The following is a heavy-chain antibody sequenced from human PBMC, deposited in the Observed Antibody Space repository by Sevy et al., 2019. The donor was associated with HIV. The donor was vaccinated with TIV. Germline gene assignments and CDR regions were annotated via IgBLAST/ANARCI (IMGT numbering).Heavy chain of an antibody. V-gene: IGHV1-46*03. Sequence: ASVKVSCKASGYTFTSYYMHWVRQAPGQGLEWMGIINPSGGSTSYARKFQGRVTMTRDTSTSTVYMELSSLRSEDTAVYYCARDHTIFGVLDYYYGMDVWGQGTTVTVSS. D-gene: IGHD3-3*01. CDR3: ARDHTIFGVLDYYYGMDV. CDR2: INPSGGST. J-gene: IGHJ6*02. CDR1: GYTFTSYY.